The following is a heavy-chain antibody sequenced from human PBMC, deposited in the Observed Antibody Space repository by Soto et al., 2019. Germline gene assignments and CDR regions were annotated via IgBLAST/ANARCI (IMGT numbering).Heavy chain of an antibody. CDR2: ISGSGGST. Sequence: GGSLRLSCAASGFTFNSYAMSWVRQAPGKGLEWVSVISGSGGSTYYADSVKGRFTISRDNSKSTLYLQMNSLRAEDTALYYCAKGRSYYPHYGVDVCGQGPTVTVSS. J-gene: IGHJ6*02. CDR1: GFTFNSYA. CDR3: AKGRSYYPHYGVDV. V-gene: IGHV3-23*01.